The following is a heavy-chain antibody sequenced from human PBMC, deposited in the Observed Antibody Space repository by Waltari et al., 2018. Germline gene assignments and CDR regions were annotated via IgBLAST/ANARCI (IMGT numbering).Heavy chain of an antibody. J-gene: IGHJ3*02. CDR2: MNPNSGNT. D-gene: IGHD2-2*02. CDR3: ARVRSRPAAILHAFDI. V-gene: IGHV1-8*01. CDR1: GYTFTSYD. Sequence: QVQLVQSGAEVKKPGASVKVSCKASGYTFTSYDINWVRQATGQGLEWMGWMNPNSGNTGYAQKFQGRVTMTRNTSISTAYMELSSLRSEDTAVYYCARVRSRPAAILHAFDIWGQGTMVTVSS.